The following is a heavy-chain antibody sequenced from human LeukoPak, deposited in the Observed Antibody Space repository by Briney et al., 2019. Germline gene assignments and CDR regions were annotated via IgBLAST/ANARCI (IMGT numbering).Heavy chain of an antibody. Sequence: GASVKVSCKASGYTFTSYGASWVRQAPGQGLEWMGWISAYNGNTNYAQKLQGRVTMTTDTSTSTAYMELRSLRSDDTAVYYCARVSGEDGYDILTGYYFDYWGQGTLVTVSS. D-gene: IGHD3-9*01. CDR1: GYTFTSYG. CDR3: ARVSGEDGYDILTGYYFDY. J-gene: IGHJ4*02. V-gene: IGHV1-18*01. CDR2: ISAYNGNT.